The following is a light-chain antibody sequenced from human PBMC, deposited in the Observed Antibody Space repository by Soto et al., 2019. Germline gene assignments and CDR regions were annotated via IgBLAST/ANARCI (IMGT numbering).Light chain of an antibody. CDR1: QSIGTW. CDR3: QQYNSYSRA. J-gene: IGKJ1*01. Sequence: DIQMTQSPSTLSASVGVRVTITCRASQSIGTWSAWYQHKPGRAPKLLIYDASTLEGGVTSRFSGSRSGTKFNFTIICLQPDDFATCYYQQYNSYSRAFGQGTKVEIK. V-gene: IGKV1-5*01. CDR2: DAS.